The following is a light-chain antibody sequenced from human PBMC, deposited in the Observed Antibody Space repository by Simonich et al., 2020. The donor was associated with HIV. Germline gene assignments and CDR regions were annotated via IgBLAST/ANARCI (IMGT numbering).Light chain of an antibody. CDR2: KAS. J-gene: IGKJ1*01. V-gene: IGKV1-5*03. CDR3: QQYSNYSRT. Sequence: DIQMTQSPSTLSASVGDRVTITCRASQSISSWLAWYQQKPGKAPKLLIYKASSLESWFPSRFSGSGSGTEFTLTISSLQPDDFATYYCQQYSNYSRTFGQGTKVDIK. CDR1: QSISSW.